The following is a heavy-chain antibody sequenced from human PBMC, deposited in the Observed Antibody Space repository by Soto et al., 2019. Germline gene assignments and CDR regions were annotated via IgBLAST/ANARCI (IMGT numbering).Heavy chain of an antibody. Sequence: ASVKVSCKASGYTFTSDGISWVRQAPGQGLEWMGWISAYNGNTNYAQKLQGRVTMTTDTSTSTAYLELRSLRSDDTDAYYCTSLSLGGTYYAFWRGHGRYYHAMDVWGEGTTVTVSS. CDR2: ISAYNGNT. CDR3: TSLSLGGTYYAFWRGHGRYYHAMDV. D-gene: IGHD3-3*01. CDR1: GYTFTSDG. V-gene: IGHV1-18*01. J-gene: IGHJ6*04.